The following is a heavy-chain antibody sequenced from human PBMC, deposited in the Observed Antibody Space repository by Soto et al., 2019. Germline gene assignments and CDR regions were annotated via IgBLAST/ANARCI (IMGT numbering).Heavy chain of an antibody. Sequence: PAQTLSLSCAISGDSVSGNSAGCNCIRQSASRCLEWLGRTYYRSKWYNDYAVSVKSRITINPDTSKNQFSLQLNSVTPEDTAVYYCARDLLYAFDIWGQGTMVTVSS. CDR1: GDSVSGNSAG. D-gene: IGHD3-10*01. CDR2: TYYRSKWYN. J-gene: IGHJ3*02. CDR3: ARDLLYAFDI. V-gene: IGHV6-1*01.